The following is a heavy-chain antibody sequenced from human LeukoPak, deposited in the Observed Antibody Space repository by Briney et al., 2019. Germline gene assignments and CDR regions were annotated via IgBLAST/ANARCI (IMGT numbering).Heavy chain of an antibody. CDR3: AKDVVGQQWVENY. J-gene: IGHJ4*02. V-gene: IGHV3-30*02. CDR2: IQSDGNYQ. CDR1: GFTFSSYN. D-gene: IGHD6-19*01. Sequence: GGSLRLSCAASGFTFSSYNMNWVRQAPGKGLEWVAFIQSDGNYQLYGDSVKGRFTISRDNSKNTLYLQVNSVRVEDTGVYHCAKDVVGQQWVENYWGQGTLVTVSS.